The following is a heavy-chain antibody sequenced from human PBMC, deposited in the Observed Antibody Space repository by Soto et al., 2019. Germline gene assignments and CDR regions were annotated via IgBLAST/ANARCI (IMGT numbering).Heavy chain of an antibody. Sequence: QVQLQESGPGLVKPSGTLSLTCTVSGGSISSDNWWTWVRQPPGKGLEWIGEIYHSGRANYKPSLKSRITMSVDKSKNQFSLNLTSVTAADAAVYYCARDPSGVASDAFDMWGQGTMVIVSS. J-gene: IGHJ3*02. D-gene: IGHD2-21*01. CDR1: GGSISSDNW. V-gene: IGHV4-4*02. CDR3: ARDPSGVASDAFDM. CDR2: IYHSGRA.